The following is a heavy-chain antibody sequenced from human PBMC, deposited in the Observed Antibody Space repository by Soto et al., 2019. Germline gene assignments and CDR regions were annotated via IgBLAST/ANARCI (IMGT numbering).Heavy chain of an antibody. CDR3: ARDKPQQIVGYNYYYGMDV. D-gene: IGHD6-6*01. CDR1: GYTFTSFG. Sequence: QLHLVQSGAEVKKPGASVKVSCTASGYTFTSFGVSWVRQVPGQGLEWRGWISGYNGDTDYAQKFEGRVTMTTDRYTSTAYMEVRSLRSADTAVYYCARDKPQQIVGYNYYYGMDVWGQGTTVTVSS. V-gene: IGHV1-18*04. J-gene: IGHJ6*02. CDR2: ISGYNGDT.